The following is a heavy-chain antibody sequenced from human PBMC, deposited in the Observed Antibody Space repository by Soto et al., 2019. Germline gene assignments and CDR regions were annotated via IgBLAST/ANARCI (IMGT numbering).Heavy chain of an antibody. CDR2: IYTSGST. CDR3: ARDPYGSGSYYYYYGMDV. J-gene: IGHJ6*02. V-gene: IGHV4-4*07. Sequence: SETLSLTCTVSGGSISSYYWSWIRQPAGKGLEWIGRIYTSGSTNYNPSLKSRVTMSVDTSKHQFSLKLSSVTAADTAVYYCARDPYGSGSYYYYYGMDVWGQGTTVTVSS. CDR1: GGSISSYY. D-gene: IGHD3-10*01.